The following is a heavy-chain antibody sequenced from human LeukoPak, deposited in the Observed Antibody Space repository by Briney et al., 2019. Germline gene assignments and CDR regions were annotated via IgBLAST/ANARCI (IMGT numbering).Heavy chain of an antibody. CDR3: ANVGAAAGTSDY. CDR1: GFTFSSYA. D-gene: IGHD6-13*01. V-gene: IGHV3-23*01. CDR2: ISGSGGST. Sequence: GGSLRLSCAASGFTFSSYAMSWVRQAPGKGLEWVSAISGSGGSTYYADSVKGRFTISRDNSKNTLYLQMNSLRAEDTAVYYCANVGAAAGTSDYWGQGTLVTVSS. J-gene: IGHJ4*02.